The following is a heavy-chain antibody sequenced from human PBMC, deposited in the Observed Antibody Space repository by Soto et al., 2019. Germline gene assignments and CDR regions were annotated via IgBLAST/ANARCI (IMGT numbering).Heavy chain of an antibody. J-gene: IGHJ5*02. CDR2: IYYSGST. CDR3: ARHGQQLATWDWFDP. Sequence: SETLSLTCTVSGGSISSGDYYWRWIRQPPGKGLEWIGYIYYSGSTYYNPSLKSRVTISVDTSKNQFSLKLSSVTAADTAVYYCARHGQQLATWDWFDPWGQGTLVTVSS. D-gene: IGHD6-13*01. CDR1: GGSISSGDYY. V-gene: IGHV4-39*01.